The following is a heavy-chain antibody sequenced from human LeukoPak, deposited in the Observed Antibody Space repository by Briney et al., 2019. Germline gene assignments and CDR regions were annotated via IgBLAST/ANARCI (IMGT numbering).Heavy chain of an antibody. CDR3: ARDQVPGQY. CDR1: GFIFNNYA. Sequence: GGSLRLSCAGSGFIFNNYAMHWVRQPPGKGLEWVSAISGSGGSTFYADSVKGRFTISRDNSKNTLYLQMNILRAEDTAVYYCARDQVPGQYWGQGTLVTVSS. V-gene: IGHV3-23*01. CDR2: ISGSGGST. J-gene: IGHJ4*02.